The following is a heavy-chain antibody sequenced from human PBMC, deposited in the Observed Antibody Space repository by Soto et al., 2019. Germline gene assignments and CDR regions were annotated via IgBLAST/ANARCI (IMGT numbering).Heavy chain of an antibody. CDR1: GGSISSSSYY. V-gene: IGHV4-39*01. CDR2: IYYSGST. Sequence: PSETLSLTCTVSGGSISSSSYYWCWIRQPPGKGLEWIGSIYYSGSTYYNPSLKSRVTISVDTSKNQFSLKLSSVTAADTAVYYCARQNGMATIIQGTIGFWGQGTLVTVSS. D-gene: IGHD5-12*01. J-gene: IGHJ4*02. CDR3: ARQNGMATIIQGTIGF.